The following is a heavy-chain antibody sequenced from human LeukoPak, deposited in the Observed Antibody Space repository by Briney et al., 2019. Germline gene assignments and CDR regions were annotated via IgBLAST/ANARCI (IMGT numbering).Heavy chain of an antibody. CDR2: IILIFGTA. CDR1: GGTFSSYA. J-gene: IGHJ4*02. Sequence: GASVKVSCKASGGTFSSYAISWVRQAPGQGLEWMGGIILIFGTANYAQKFQGRVTITADESTSTAYMELSSLRSEDTAVYYCARKGGAAAGRLVYFDYWGQGTLVTVSS. CDR3: ARKGGAAAGRLVYFDY. V-gene: IGHV1-69*13. D-gene: IGHD6-13*01.